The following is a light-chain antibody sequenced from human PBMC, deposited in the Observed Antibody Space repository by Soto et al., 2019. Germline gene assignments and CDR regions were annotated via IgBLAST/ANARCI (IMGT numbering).Light chain of an antibody. CDR3: QQYHNSPWT. J-gene: IGKJ1*01. CDR2: GTS. Sequence: EIVLAQSPGTLSLSPGERATLSCRASQSVSSSYLVWYQQKPGLAPRLLIYGTSTRAAGIPDRFSGSGSGTDFTLTISRLEPEDCAVYYCQQYHNSPWTFGQGTKVEVK. CDR1: QSVSSSY. V-gene: IGKV3-20*01.